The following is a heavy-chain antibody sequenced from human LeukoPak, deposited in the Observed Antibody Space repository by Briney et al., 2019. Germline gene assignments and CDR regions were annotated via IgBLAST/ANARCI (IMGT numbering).Heavy chain of an antibody. J-gene: IGHJ4*02. V-gene: IGHV1-3*03. CDR1: GYTFTSYA. CDR3: ARGISIAVAGTLTDFDY. CDR2: INAGNSNT. Sequence: GASVKVSCKASGYTFTSYAMHWVRQAPGQRLEGMGWINAGNSNTKYSQEFQGRVTITRDTSASTAYMELSSLRSEDMAVYYCARGISIAVAGTLTDFDYWGQGTLVTVSS. D-gene: IGHD6-19*01.